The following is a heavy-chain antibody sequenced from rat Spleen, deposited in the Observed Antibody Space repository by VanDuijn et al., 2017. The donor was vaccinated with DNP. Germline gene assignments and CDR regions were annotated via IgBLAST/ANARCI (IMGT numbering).Heavy chain of an antibody. D-gene: IGHD1-4*01. CDR1: GFSLDNYH. J-gene: IGHJ2*01. Sequence: VQLQESGPGLVQPSQTLSLVCTVSGFSLDNYHVHWVRQPPGKGLEWMGVIWSGGNTDYNSALKPRLSISRDTSESRVFLTVTSLQTEDTGIYYCNRNEFGQPGVYWGQGVMVTVSS. CDR2: IWSGGNT. V-gene: IGHV2S13*01. CDR3: NRNEFGQPGVY.